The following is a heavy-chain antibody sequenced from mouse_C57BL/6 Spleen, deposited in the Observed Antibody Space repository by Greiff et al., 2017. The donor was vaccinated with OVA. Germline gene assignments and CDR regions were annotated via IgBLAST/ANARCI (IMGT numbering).Heavy chain of an antibody. CDR2: INPGSGGT. D-gene: IGHD1-1*01. CDR3: AREGSSYGYFDV. Sequence: QVQLQQSGAELVRPGTSVKVSCKASGYAFTNYLIEWVKQRPGQGLEWIGVINPGSGGTNYNEKFKGKATLTADKSSSTAYMQLSSLTSEDSAVYFCAREGSSYGYFDVWGTGTTVTVSS. V-gene: IGHV1-54*01. CDR1: GYAFTNYL. J-gene: IGHJ1*03.